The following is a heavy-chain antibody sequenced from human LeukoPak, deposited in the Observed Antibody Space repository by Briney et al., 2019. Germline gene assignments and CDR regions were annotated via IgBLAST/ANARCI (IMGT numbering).Heavy chain of an antibody. D-gene: IGHD3-3*01. CDR2: ISWNSGSI. Sequence: PGGSLRLSCAASGFTFDDYAMHWVRQAPGKGLEWVSGISWNSGSIGYADSVKGRFTISRDNAKNSLYLQMNSLRAEDTAVYYCASGRLPTYNFDYWGQGTLVTVSS. CDR3: ASGRLPTYNFDY. J-gene: IGHJ4*02. V-gene: IGHV3-9*01. CDR1: GFTFDDYA.